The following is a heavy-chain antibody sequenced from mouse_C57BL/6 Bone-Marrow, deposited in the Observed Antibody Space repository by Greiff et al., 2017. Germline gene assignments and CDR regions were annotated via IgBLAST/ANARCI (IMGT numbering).Heavy chain of an antibody. CDR1: GYTFTSYW. Sequence: QVQLQQPGAELVKPGASVKLSCKASGYTFTSYWMHWVKQRPGRGLEWIGRIDPNSGGTKYNEKFKSKATLTVEKPSSTAYMQLSSLTSEDSAVYYCARYGIRDGLIYYYGREPPYYAMDYWGQGTSVTVSS. CDR2: IDPNSGGT. CDR3: ARYGIRDGLIYYYGREPPYYAMDY. D-gene: IGHD1-1*01. V-gene: IGHV1-72*01. J-gene: IGHJ4*01.